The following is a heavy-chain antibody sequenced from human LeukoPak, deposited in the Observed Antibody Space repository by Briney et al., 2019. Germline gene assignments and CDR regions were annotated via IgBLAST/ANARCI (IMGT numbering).Heavy chain of an antibody. J-gene: IGHJ4*02. Sequence: ASETLSLTCTVSGDSISSGDNYWSWIRQPPGKGLEWIGYIHYSGSTYYNPSLNSRVIISGDMSKNQFSLTLNSLTAADSAMYYCARAAVGTNSWYYFDYWGQGTLVTVSS. D-gene: IGHD1-1*01. CDR3: ARAAVGTNSWYYFDY. CDR2: IHYSGST. CDR1: GDSISSGDNY. V-gene: IGHV4-30-4*01.